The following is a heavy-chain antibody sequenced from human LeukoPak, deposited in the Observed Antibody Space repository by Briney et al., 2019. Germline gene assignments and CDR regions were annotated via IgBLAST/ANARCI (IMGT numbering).Heavy chain of an antibody. CDR2: VKPDGSER. CDR3: ASPSGYDYASLGGYSYGYGSQRWYYGMDV. D-gene: IGHD5-18*01. J-gene: IGHJ6*02. CDR1: GFTYRRYW. Sequence: GGFLRLSCAASGFTYRRYWMSWVRQAPGKGLEWVANVKPDGSERYYVDSVKGRFTISRDNDKNTLYLQMHSLRAEDTAVYYCASPSGYDYASLGGYSYGYGSQRWYYGMDVWGQGTAVTVSS. V-gene: IGHV3-7*03.